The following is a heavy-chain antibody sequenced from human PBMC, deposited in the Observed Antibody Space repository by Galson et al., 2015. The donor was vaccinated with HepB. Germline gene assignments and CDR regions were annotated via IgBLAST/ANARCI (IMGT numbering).Heavy chain of an antibody. CDR1: GLTFSSYS. V-gene: IGHV3-48*02. Sequence: LRLSCAASGLTFSSYSMNWVRQAPGKGLEWVSYISSSSSTIYYADSVKGRFTISRDNAKNSLYLQMNSLRDEDTAVYYCARVAVAGLGGAFDIWGQGTMVTVSS. CDR2: ISSSSSTI. J-gene: IGHJ3*02. D-gene: IGHD6-19*01. CDR3: ARVAVAGLGGAFDI.